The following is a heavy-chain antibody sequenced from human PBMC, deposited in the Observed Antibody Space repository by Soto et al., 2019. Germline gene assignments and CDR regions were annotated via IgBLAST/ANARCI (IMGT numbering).Heavy chain of an antibody. Sequence: LRLSCVASGFTFSTYYMTWIRQAPGKGLEWVSYISSSGSTIYYADSVKGRFTISRDNAKNSLYLQMNSLRAEDTAVYYCAKDPHWYGMDVWGQGTTVTVSS. CDR3: AKDPHWYGMDV. J-gene: IGHJ6*02. D-gene: IGHD1-1*01. CDR2: ISSSGSTI. CDR1: GFTFSTYY. V-gene: IGHV3-11*01.